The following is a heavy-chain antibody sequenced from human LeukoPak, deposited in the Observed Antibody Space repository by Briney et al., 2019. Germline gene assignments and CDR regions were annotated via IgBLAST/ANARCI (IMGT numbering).Heavy chain of an antibody. D-gene: IGHD2-21*01. CDR2: ISSSGGTI. Sequence: GGSLRLSCAASGFTFSSYEMNWVRQAPGMGLEWVSYISSSGGTIYYADSVKGRFTISRDNAKNTLYLQMNSLRAEDTAVYYCARVAGYYHYYMDVWGKGTTVTISS. J-gene: IGHJ6*03. CDR1: GFTFSSYE. V-gene: IGHV3-48*03. CDR3: ARVAGYYHYYMDV.